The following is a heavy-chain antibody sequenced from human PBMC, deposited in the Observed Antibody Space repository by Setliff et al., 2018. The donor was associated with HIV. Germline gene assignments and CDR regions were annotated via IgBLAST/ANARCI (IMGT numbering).Heavy chain of an antibody. CDR1: GVSISSYY. D-gene: IGHD5-12*01. J-gene: IGHJ4*02. V-gene: IGHV4-59*01. CDR3: AKSSPSIGYITDC. CDR2: IFPGGAT. Sequence: SETLSLTCSVSGVSISSYYWSWIRHSPGKGLEWIGIIFPGGATNYNPSLTSRVTISVDTSKNHLFLKLTSVTTAATAVYFCAKSSPSIGYITDCWGQGAPVTVSS.